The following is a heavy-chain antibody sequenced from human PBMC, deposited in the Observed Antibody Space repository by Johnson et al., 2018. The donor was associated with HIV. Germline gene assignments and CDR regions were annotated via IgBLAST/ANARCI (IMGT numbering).Heavy chain of an antibody. CDR1: GFTFSSYV. CDR2: ISYDGSNK. CDR3: ARDGGYSYGDAFDI. V-gene: IGHV3-30*19. J-gene: IGHJ3*02. Sequence: QVQLVESGGGVVQPGRSLRLSCAASGFTFSSYVMHWVRQAPGKGLEWVAVISYDGSNKYYADSVKGRFTISRDNSKNTLYLQMNSLRAEDTAVYYCARDGGYSYGDAFDIWGQGTMVTVSS. D-gene: IGHD5-18*01.